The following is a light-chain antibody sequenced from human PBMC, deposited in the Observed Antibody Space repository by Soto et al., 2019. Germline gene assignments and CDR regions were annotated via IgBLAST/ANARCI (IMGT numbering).Light chain of an antibody. CDR2: DVS. CDR1: SNDIGGYNY. Sequence: QSVLTQPASMSGSRGQSVSISWAGTSNDIGGYNYVSWYQHHPGTAPELIIYDVSSRPSGVSHRFSGSKSGNTASLTISGLQAEDEADYYCSSFSVASPLFGTGTKVTVL. CDR3: SSFSVASPL. J-gene: IGLJ1*01. V-gene: IGLV2-14*01.